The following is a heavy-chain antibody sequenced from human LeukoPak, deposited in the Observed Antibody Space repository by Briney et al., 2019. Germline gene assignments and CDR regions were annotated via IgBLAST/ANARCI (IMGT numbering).Heavy chain of an antibody. D-gene: IGHD3-10*02. CDR2: ISSSGSTI. J-gene: IGHJ6*04. CDR3: AELGITMIGGV. V-gene: IGHV3-48*03. Sequence: GGSLRLSCAASGFTFSSYEMNWVHQAPGKGLEWVSYISSSGSTIYYADSVKGRFTISRDNAKNSLYLQMNSLRAEDTAVHYCAELGITMIGGVWGKGTTVTISS. CDR1: GFTFSSYE.